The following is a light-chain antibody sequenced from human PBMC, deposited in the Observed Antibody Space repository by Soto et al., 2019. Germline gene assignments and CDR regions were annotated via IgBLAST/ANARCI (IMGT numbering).Light chain of an antibody. CDR2: GAS. V-gene: IGKV3-15*01. CDR3: QQYNDWPPAT. Sequence: EIVMTQSPATLSVSPGERATLSCRASQSVSSNLAWYQQKPGQAPRLLIYGASSRATGIPARFSGSGSGTEFTLTLSSLQSEDSAVYYCQQYNDWPPATFGQGTKLEIK. CDR1: QSVSSN. J-gene: IGKJ2*01.